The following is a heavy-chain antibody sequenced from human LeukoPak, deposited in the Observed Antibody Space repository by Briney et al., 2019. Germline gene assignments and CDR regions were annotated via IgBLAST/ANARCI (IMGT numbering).Heavy chain of an antibody. CDR2: ISGSTGST. CDR1: GFRFSTYA. Sequence: PGGSLRLSCAASGFRFSTYAMSWVRQAPGKGLEWISGISGSTGSTYYADSVKGRFTISRDNSKNALYLQMNTLRAEDTAVYYCAKSDPLMTAAGIFDYWGQGILVTVSS. CDR3: AKSDPLMTAAGIFDY. J-gene: IGHJ4*02. V-gene: IGHV3-23*01. D-gene: IGHD6-25*01.